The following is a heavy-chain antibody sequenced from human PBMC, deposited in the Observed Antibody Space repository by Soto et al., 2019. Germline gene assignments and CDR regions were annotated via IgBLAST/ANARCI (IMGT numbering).Heavy chain of an antibody. D-gene: IGHD7-27*01. V-gene: IGHV3-74*01. J-gene: IGHJ4*02. Sequence: EVQLVESGGGLVQPGGSLRLSCAASGFTFSNHWMHWVHQVPGKGLVWVSRINYDGSDTSHADSVEGRFTISRDNAKNTLYLRMNSLRAEDTAVYYCARNKWGIDYWGQGTLVTVSS. CDR1: GFTFSNHW. CDR3: ARNKWGIDY. CDR2: INYDGSDT.